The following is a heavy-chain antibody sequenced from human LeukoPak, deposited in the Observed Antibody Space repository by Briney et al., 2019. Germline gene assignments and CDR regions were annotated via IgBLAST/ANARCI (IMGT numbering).Heavy chain of an antibody. CDR2: IKQDGSEK. J-gene: IGHJ3*02. Sequence: GGSLRLSCAASGFTFSSYWMSWVRQAPGKGLEGVANIKQDGSEKYYVDSVKGRLTISRDNAKNSLCLQVNSLRAEDTAVYYCARAPYYYGSGSDAFDIWGQGTMVTVSS. V-gene: IGHV3-7*01. CDR3: ARAPYYYGSGSDAFDI. CDR1: GFTFSSYW. D-gene: IGHD3-10*01.